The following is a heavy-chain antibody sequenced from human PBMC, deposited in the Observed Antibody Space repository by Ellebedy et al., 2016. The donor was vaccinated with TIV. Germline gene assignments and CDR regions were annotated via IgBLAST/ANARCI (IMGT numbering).Heavy chain of an antibody. CDR2: IYSGGST. Sequence: GESLKISCAASGFTVSSNYMSWVRQAPGKGLEWVSVIYSGGSTYYADSVKGRFTISRDNSKNTLYLQMNGLRAEDTAVYYCARDWGYYDSSGPLNWGQGTLVTVSS. V-gene: IGHV3-53*05. D-gene: IGHD3-22*01. CDR1: GFTVSSNY. CDR3: ARDWGYYDSSGPLN. J-gene: IGHJ4*02.